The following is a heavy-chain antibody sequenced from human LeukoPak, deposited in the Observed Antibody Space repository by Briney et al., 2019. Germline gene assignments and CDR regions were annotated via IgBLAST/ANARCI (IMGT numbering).Heavy chain of an antibody. Sequence: GGSLRLSCAASGFTFSSYSMNWVRQAPGKGLEWVSSISSSSSYIYYADSVKGRFTISRDNAKSSLYLQMNSLRAEDTAVYYCARDRDGQWNLLDYWGQGTLVTVSS. CDR3: ARDRDGQWNLLDY. J-gene: IGHJ4*02. CDR1: GFTFSSYS. V-gene: IGHV3-21*01. CDR2: ISSSSSYI. D-gene: IGHD3-3*01.